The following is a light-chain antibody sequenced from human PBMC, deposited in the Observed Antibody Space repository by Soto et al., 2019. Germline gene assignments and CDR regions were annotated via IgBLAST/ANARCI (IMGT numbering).Light chain of an antibody. CDR2: GTS. CDR3: QHYNSSPRT. V-gene: IGKV3-15*01. Sequence: EIMMTQSPATLSVSPGERATLSCRTRQSFSSNLAWYQQKPGQAPTLLIYGTSTRATGIPARFSGSGSGTEFTLTISSLQSEDLAVYYCQHYNSSPRTFGQGTKVEIK. CDR1: QSFSSN. J-gene: IGKJ1*01.